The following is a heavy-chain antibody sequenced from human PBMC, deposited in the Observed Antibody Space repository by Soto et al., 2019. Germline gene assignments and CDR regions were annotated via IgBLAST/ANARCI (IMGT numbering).Heavy chain of an antibody. Sequence: QVQLQQWGAGLLKPSETLSLTCAVYGQSFSGHTWSWIRQSPGKGVEWIGEISQSGSTYYNPSLKTRVTISADTSKNQFSLTLNSVTAADTGVFYCARGSGIAVIPGELEDVHYDYWGQGTLVSVSS. D-gene: IGHD2-2*01. CDR1: GQSFSGHT. CDR2: ISQSGST. CDR3: ARGSGIAVIPGELEDVHYDY. J-gene: IGHJ4*02. V-gene: IGHV4-34*01.